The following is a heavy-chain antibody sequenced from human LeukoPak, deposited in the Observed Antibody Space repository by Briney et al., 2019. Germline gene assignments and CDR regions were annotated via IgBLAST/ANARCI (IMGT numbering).Heavy chain of an antibody. CDR3: AREGGAISFIDY. Sequence: PSETLSLTCTVSGGTISSKYWSWVRQPPGKGLEWIGYIYNSGSTNCTPSLKSRVTISIDTSKNQFFLKLSSVTAADTAVYYCAREGGAISFIDYWGQGTLVTVS. J-gene: IGHJ4*02. V-gene: IGHV4-59*01. D-gene: IGHD3-16*02. CDR1: GGTISSKY. CDR2: IYNSGST.